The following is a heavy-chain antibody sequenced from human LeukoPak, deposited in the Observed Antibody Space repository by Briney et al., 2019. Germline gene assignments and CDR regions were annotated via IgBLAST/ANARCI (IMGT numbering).Heavy chain of an antibody. CDR1: GFPFSDYA. Sequence: GGSLRLSFVASGFPFSDYAMNWVRPAPGKGLEWVSAFKTKYHQVYYAESVRGRFTISTDNSRNTVFLQMNSLRADDTALYYCARSVPDYTRFDYWGQGALVTVSS. CDR3: ARSVPDYTRFDY. D-gene: IGHD4-11*01. CDR2: FKTKYHQV. V-gene: IGHV3-23*05. J-gene: IGHJ4*02.